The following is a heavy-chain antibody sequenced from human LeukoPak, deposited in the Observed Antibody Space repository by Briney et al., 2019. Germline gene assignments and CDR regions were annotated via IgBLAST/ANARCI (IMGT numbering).Heavy chain of an antibody. V-gene: IGHV1-2*02. D-gene: IGHD5-18*01. CDR2: INPNSGVT. CDR1: GYTFTSYD. CDR3: ARGTGEGYTYGRYYFDY. Sequence: ASVKVSCKASGYTFTSYDINWVRQAPGQGLEWMGWINPNSGVTDYAQNFQGRVTMTRDTSISTAYVELSRLRSDDTAVYYCARGTGEGYTYGRYYFDYWGQGTLVTVSS. J-gene: IGHJ4*02.